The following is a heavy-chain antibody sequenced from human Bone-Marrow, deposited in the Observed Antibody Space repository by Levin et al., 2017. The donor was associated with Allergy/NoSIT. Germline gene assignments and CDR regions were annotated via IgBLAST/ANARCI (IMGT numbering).Heavy chain of an antibody. J-gene: IGHJ4*02. CDR1: GYNFGSYA. D-gene: IGHD5-12*01. V-gene: IGHV3-30*18. CDR2: ISHDGSNT. CDR3: AKPVASISQIYF. Sequence: GGSLRLSCAASGYNFGSYAMHWVRQVPGKGLDWVALISHDGSNTHYADSVKGRFTISRDNSQKVLYLHMNNLRPEDTAVFYCAKPVASISQIYFWGRGTRVIVSS.